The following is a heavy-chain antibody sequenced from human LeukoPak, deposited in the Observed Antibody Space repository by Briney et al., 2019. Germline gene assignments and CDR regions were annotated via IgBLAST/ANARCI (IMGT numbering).Heavy chain of an antibody. V-gene: IGHV4-30-4*01. CDR1: GGSISSGNYF. Sequence: PSQTLSLTCTVSGGSISSGNYFWSWIRQPPGKGLEWIGYIYYSGNTYYNPSLKSRVTISLDTSKSQFSLKLSSVTAADTAVYYCARTRDVGTAIYFDYWGQGTLVTVSS. D-gene: IGHD5-18*01. CDR2: IYYSGNT. J-gene: IGHJ4*02. CDR3: ARTRDVGTAIYFDY.